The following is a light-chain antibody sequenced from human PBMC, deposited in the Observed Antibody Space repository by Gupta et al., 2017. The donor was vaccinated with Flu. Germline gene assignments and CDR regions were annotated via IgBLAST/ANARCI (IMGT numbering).Light chain of an antibody. V-gene: IGKV1-33*01. Sequence: DIQMTQSPTSLSASVGDRVTITCQASQDISNYLNWYQQKPGKAPKLLIYDASQLETGVPSRFSGSRSGTDFTVTISSLQPEDIATYYCQHYDSLPLTFGPGTKVEIK. CDR3: QHYDSLPLT. CDR2: DAS. J-gene: IGKJ3*01. CDR1: QDISNY.